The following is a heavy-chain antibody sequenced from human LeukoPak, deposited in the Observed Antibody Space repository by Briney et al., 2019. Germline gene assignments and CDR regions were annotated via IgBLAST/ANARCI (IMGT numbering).Heavy chain of an antibody. V-gene: IGHV3-15*01. CDR3: TTQVNYGILTGYYPADY. Sequence: SGGSLRLSCAASGFTFSNAWMSWVRQAPGKGLEWVGRIKSKTDGGTTDYAATVKGRFTISRDDSKNTLYLQMNSLKTEDTAVYYCTTQVNYGILTGYYPADYWGQGTLVTVSS. CDR2: IKSKTDGGTT. D-gene: IGHD3-9*01. J-gene: IGHJ4*02. CDR1: GFTFSNAW.